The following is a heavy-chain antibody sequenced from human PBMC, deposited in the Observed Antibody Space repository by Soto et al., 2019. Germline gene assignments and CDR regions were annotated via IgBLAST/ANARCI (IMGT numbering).Heavy chain of an antibody. J-gene: IGHJ4*02. D-gene: IGHD6-13*01. CDR1: GFTFSSYA. V-gene: IGHV3-23*01. Sequence: GGSLRLSCAASGFTFSSYAMSWVRQAPGKGLEWVSAISGSGGSTYYADSVKGRFTISRDNSKNTLYLQMNSLRAEDTAVYYCAKRQGGRHIAAAGMVSLDYWGQGTLVTVSS. CDR2: ISGSGGST. CDR3: AKRQGGRHIAAAGMVSLDY.